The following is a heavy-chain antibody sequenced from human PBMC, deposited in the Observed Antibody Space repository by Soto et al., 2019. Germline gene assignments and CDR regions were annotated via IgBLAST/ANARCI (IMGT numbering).Heavy chain of an antibody. CDR3: ARLRDYCSGGRCYSGYYYYMDV. V-gene: IGHV3-11*01. Sequence: QVQLVESGGGLVKPGGSLRFSCAASGFTFSDYYMSWIRQAPGKGLEWLSYISSGGSATYYADSVKGRFTISRDNAKNSLSQQMNSLRAEDTAVYYCARLRDYCSGGRCYSGYYYYMDVWGRGTTVTVSS. CDR2: ISSGGSAT. D-gene: IGHD2-15*01. CDR1: GFTFSDYY. J-gene: IGHJ6*03.